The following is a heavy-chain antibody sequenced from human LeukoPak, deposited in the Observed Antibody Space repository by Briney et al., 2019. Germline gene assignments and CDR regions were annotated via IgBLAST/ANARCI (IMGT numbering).Heavy chain of an antibody. CDR2: VYTSGST. J-gene: IGHJ3*02. Sequence: PSETLSLTCTVSGGFITTYFWSWIRQPAGNRLEWIGRVYTSGSTDYNPSLKGRVTISVDRSRNQFSLKLSSVTAADTAVYYCVGSIVVDPPARRTFDIWGQGTMVTVSS. CDR1: GGFITTYF. D-gene: IGHD2-2*01. V-gene: IGHV4-4*07. CDR3: VGSIVVDPPARRTFDI.